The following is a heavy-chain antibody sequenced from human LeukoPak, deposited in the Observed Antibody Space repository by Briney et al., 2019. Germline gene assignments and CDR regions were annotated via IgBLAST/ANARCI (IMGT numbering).Heavy chain of an antibody. D-gene: IGHD2-15*01. Sequence: GGSLRLPCAASGFTFSSYSMNWVRQAPGKGLEWVSSISSSSSYIYYADSVKGRFTISRDNAKNSLYLQMNSLRAEDTAVYYCARNAAANYGMDVWGQGTTVTVSS. J-gene: IGHJ6*02. CDR1: GFTFSSYS. CDR2: ISSSSSYI. CDR3: ARNAAANYGMDV. V-gene: IGHV3-21*01.